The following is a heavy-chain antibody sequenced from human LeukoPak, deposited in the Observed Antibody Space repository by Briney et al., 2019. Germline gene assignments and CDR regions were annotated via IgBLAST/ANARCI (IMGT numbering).Heavy chain of an antibody. D-gene: IGHD6-19*01. CDR3: ARRLRIAVAAGDAFDI. J-gene: IGHJ3*02. CDR1: GFSFSTYW. CDR2: INQDGTEK. V-gene: IGHV3-7*01. Sequence: GGSLRLSCAASGFSFSTYWMSWVRQAPGKGLEWVAKINQDGTEKYYVDSVKGRFTVSRDYAKNSLYLQMNSLRAEDTAVYYCARRLRIAVAAGDAFDIWGQGTMVTVSS.